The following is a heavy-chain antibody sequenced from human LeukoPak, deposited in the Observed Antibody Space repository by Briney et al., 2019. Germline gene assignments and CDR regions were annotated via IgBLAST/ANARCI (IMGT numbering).Heavy chain of an antibody. D-gene: IGHD5-12*01. CDR2: VNWKTGNI. CDR3: TIRRFSGYDAAFDV. CDR1: GITFDDYA. Sequence: GRSLRLSCAASGITFDDYAMYWVRQAPGKGLEWVSGVNWKTGNIGYADSVKDRFTTFRDYAKTSLNMQMNSLTTEDTALYYCTIRRFSGYDAAFDVWGQGTMVTVSS. J-gene: IGHJ3*01. V-gene: IGHV3-9*01.